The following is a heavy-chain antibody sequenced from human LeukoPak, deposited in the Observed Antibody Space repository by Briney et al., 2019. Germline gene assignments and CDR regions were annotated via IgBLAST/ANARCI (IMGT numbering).Heavy chain of an antibody. CDR1: GYSISSGYY. J-gene: IGHJ4*02. V-gene: IGHV4-38-2*01. D-gene: IGHD4-11*01. CDR3: ARHYSNYY. CDR2: IYHSGST. Sequence: SETLSLTCAVPGYSISSGYYWGWIRQPPGKGLEWIGSIYHSGSTYYNPSLKSRVTISVDTSKNQFSLKLSSVTAADTAVYYCARHYSNYYWGQGTLVTVSS.